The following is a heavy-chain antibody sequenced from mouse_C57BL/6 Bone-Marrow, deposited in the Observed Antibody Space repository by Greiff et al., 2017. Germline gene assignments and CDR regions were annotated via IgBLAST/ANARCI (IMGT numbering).Heavy chain of an antibody. CDR2: ISGGGGNT. V-gene: IGHV5-9*01. D-gene: IGHD1-1*01. CDR1: GFTFSSYT. CDR3: ARRRSTGGYAMDY. Sequence: EVQRVESGGGLAKPGGSLKLSCAASGFTFSSYTMSWVRQTPEKRLEWVATISGGGGNTYYPDSVKGRFTISRDNAKNTLYLQMSSLRSEDTALYYCARRRSTGGYAMDYWGQGTSVTVSS. J-gene: IGHJ4*01.